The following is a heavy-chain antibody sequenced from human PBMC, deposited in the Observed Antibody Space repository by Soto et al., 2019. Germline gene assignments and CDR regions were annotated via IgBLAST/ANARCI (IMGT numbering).Heavy chain of an antibody. CDR1: GFSFSYYY. CDR2: ISSRSGTT. D-gene: IGHD3-10*01. CDR3: AKGLSGSGAYQWFDP. V-gene: IGHV3-11*01. J-gene: IGHJ5*02. Sequence: GGSLRLSCAASGFSFSYYYMTWIRQAPGQGLEWVSYISSRSGTTFYADSVKGRFTISRDNSKNTLYLQMNSLRVEDTAVYYCAKGLSGSGAYQWFDPWGQGTLVTVSS.